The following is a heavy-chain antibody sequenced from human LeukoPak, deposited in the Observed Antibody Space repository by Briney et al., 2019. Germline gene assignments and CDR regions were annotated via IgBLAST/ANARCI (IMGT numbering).Heavy chain of an antibody. J-gene: IGHJ4*02. CDR1: GFTFSNAW. Sequence: GGSLRLSCAASGFTFSNAWMSWVRQAPGKGLEWVGRIKSKTDGGTTDYAAPVKGRFTISRDDSKNTLYLQMNSLKTEDTAVYYCTTDHPYGDLPSLYHFDYWGQGTLVTVSS. CDR2: IKSKTDGGTT. D-gene: IGHD4-17*01. CDR3: TTDHPYGDLPSLYHFDY. V-gene: IGHV3-15*01.